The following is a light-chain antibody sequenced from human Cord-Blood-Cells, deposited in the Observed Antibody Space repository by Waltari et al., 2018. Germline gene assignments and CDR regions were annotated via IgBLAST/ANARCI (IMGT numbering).Light chain of an antibody. J-gene: IGKJ2*01. CDR1: QGISSY. V-gene: IGKV1-9*01. CDR2: AAS. Sequence: DIQLTQSPSFLSASVGDRVTSTCRASQGISSYLAWYQQKPGKAPKLLIYAASTLQSGVPSRFSGSGSGTEFTLTISSLQPEDFATYYCQQLNSYPHTFGQGTKLEIK. CDR3: QQLNSYPHT.